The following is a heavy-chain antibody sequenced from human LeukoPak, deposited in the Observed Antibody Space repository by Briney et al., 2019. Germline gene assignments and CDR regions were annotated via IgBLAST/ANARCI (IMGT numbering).Heavy chain of an antibody. J-gene: IGHJ5*02. CDR2: IRSNGGDT. CDR1: GFSFSVYE. Sequence: GGSLRLSCAASGFSFSVYEMHWVRQAPGKGLEWVSNIRSNGGDTYYTDSVKGRFTISRDNSKNTLYLEMNSLRAGDTAVYYCAKGGYTTWFDPWGQGTLVTVSS. D-gene: IGHD2-15*01. V-gene: IGHV3-23*01. CDR3: AKGGYTTWFDP.